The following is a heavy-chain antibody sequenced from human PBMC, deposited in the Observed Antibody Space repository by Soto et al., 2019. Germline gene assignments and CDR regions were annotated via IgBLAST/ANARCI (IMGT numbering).Heavy chain of an antibody. D-gene: IGHD2-15*01. Sequence: GGSLRLSCAASGFTLNGSTVHWVRQAPGKGLVWVGRIRSKANNYATTYGAPVKGRFTISRDDSKNTAYLQMNSLITENTAVYFCSSPSRASCSGATCYDYWGQRTLVTVSS. CDR3: SSPSRASCSGATCYDY. CDR2: IRSKANNYAT. J-gene: IGHJ4*02. V-gene: IGHV3-73*01. CDR1: GFTLNGST.